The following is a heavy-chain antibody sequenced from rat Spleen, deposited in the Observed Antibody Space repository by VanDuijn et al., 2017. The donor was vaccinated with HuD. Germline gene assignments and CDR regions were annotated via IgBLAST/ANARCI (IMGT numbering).Heavy chain of an antibody. CDR2: ISYDGIST. Sequence: EVQLVESGGGLVQPGRSLKLSCAASGFTFSDFYMAWVRQAPTKGLEWVATISYDGISTYYRDSVKGRFTISRDNAKSTLSLQMDSLRSEDTATYYCARRHYGYTDYFDYWGQGVMVTVSS. J-gene: IGHJ2*01. D-gene: IGHD1-9*01. V-gene: IGHV5-29*01. CDR1: GFTFSDFY. CDR3: ARRHYGYTDYFDY.